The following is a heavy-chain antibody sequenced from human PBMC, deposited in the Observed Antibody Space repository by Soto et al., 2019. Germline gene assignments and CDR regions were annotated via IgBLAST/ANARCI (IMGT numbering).Heavy chain of an antibody. V-gene: IGHV3-72*01. D-gene: IGHD2-2*01. CDR1: GFILSDHY. J-gene: IGHJ4*02. CDR2: TRNKAKSYTT. Sequence: EVQLVESGGGLVQPGGSLRLSCVVSGFILSDHYMDWVRQAPGKGLEWVGRTRNKAKSYTTEYAASVKGRFIISRDDSRNSLYLQMNNLKTEDTAVYYCARAISSSTNYYPHFWGQGTLVTVSS. CDR3: ARAISSSTNYYPHF.